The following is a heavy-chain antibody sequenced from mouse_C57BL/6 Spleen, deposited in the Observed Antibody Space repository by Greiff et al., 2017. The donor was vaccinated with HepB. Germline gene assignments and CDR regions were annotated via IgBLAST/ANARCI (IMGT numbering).Heavy chain of an antibody. V-gene: IGHV5-17*01. J-gene: IGHJ2*01. CDR2: ISSGSSTI. CDR1: GFTFSDYG. Sequence: EVQLQESGGGLVKPGGSLKLSCAASGFTFSDYGMHWVRQAPEKGLEWVAYISSGSSTIYYADTVKGRFTISRDNAKNTLFLQMTSLRSEDTAMYYCARHCYEDYFDYWGQGTTLTVSS. CDR3: ARHCYEDYFDY. D-gene: IGHD1-1*02.